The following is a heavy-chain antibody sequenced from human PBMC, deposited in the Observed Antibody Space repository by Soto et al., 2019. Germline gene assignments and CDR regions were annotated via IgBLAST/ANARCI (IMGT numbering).Heavy chain of an antibody. CDR2: IIPIFGTA. CDR3: ARDLFGGDCYPGAFHI. V-gene: IGHV1-69*13. CDR1: GGTFSSYA. J-gene: IGHJ3*02. D-gene: IGHD2-21*02. Sequence: VKVSCKASGGTFSSYAISWVRQAPGQGLEWMGGIIPIFGTANYAQKFQGRVTITADESTSTAYMELSSLRSEDTAVYYCARDLFGGDCYPGAFHISGPGIILT.